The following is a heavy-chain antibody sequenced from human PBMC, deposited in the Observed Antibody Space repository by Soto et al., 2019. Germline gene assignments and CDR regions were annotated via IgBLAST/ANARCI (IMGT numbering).Heavy chain of an antibody. Sequence: PSETLSLTCTVSGGSISSGGYYWSWIRQHPGKGLEWIGYIYYSGSTYYNPSLKSRVTISVDTSKNQFSLKLSSVTAADTAVYYCARGDILTGYPYYYYGIDVWGQGTTVTVSS. D-gene: IGHD3-9*01. J-gene: IGHJ6*02. CDR3: ARGDILTGYPYYYYGIDV. CDR2: IYYSGST. CDR1: GGSISSGGYY. V-gene: IGHV4-31*03.